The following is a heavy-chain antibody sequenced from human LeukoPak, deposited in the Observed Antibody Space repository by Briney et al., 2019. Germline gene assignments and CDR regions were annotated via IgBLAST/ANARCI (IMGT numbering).Heavy chain of an antibody. Sequence: GASVKVSCKASGYTFTSYGISWVRQAPGQGLEWMGWISAYNGNTNYAQKLQGRVTMTTDTSTSTAYMELRSLRSDDTAVYYCARRKEKRRYDLWSGYYEDWFDPWGQGTLVTVSS. CDR3: ARRKEKRRYDLWSGYYEDWFDP. D-gene: IGHD3-3*01. J-gene: IGHJ5*02. CDR2: ISAYNGNT. V-gene: IGHV1-18*01. CDR1: GYTFTSYG.